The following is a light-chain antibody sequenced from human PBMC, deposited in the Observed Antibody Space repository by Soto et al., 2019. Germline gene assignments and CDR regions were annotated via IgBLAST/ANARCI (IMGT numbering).Light chain of an antibody. CDR3: QQYNSYLYT. V-gene: IGKV1-5*01. Sequence: DIQMTQSPSTLSASVGDRVTITCRASQSISSWLAWYQQKPRKAPKLLIYDASSLESVVPSRFSGSESGTEFPLTISSLQPDDFATYYCQQYNSYLYTFGQGTKLEIK. J-gene: IGKJ2*01. CDR1: QSISSW. CDR2: DAS.